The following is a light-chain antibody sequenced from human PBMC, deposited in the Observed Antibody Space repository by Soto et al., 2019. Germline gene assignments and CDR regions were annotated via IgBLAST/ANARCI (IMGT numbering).Light chain of an antibody. Sequence: EIVLTQSPATLSLSPGERVTLSCRASQSISNYLVWYQQKPGQAPRLLIYGASTRATGIPARFSGSGSGTEFTLTISSLQSEDFAVYYCQQYNNWPPWTFGQGTKVEIK. V-gene: IGKV3-15*01. CDR1: QSISNY. J-gene: IGKJ1*01. CDR2: GAS. CDR3: QQYNNWPPWT.